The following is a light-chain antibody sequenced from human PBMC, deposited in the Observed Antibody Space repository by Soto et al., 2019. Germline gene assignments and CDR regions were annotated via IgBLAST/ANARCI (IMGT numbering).Light chain of an antibody. CDR3: QQYDNSPWT. J-gene: IGKJ1*01. V-gene: IGKV3-20*01. CDR2: GAS. Sequence: EIVLTQSPGTLSLSPGERATLSCRASQSVSNNYLAWYQRKPGQAPRLLIYGASSRATGIPHRFSGSGSATDFTLTISRLEPEDFAVYYCQQYDNSPWTFGQGTKVAI. CDR1: QSVSNNY.